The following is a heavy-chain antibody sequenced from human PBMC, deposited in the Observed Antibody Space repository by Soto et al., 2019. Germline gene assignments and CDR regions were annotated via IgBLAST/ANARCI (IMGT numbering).Heavy chain of an antibody. CDR1: GFMFSNHG. CDR3: VRGDNWNDEASDY. CDR2: IWSDGNNK. J-gene: IGHJ4*02. D-gene: IGHD1-1*01. V-gene: IGHV3-33*01. Sequence: GGSLRLSCAASGFMFSNHGMHWVRQAPGKGLEWVAVIWSDGNNKYYADSVKGRFTISRDNSKNTVYLQMDSLRAEDTAVYYCVRGDNWNDEASDYWGQGTLVTVSS.